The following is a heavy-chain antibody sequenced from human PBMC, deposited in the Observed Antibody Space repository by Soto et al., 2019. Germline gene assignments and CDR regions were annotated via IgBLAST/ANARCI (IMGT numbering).Heavy chain of an antibody. V-gene: IGHV3-23*01. Sequence: EVQLLESGGGLVQPRGSLSLSCAASAFTFNNYAMSWVRQAPGKGLEWVSGIGGSGRTTYYADSVKGRFTISRDNSNNTLFLQINSLRAEDTAVYYCAKSRYSDSSGDFYDYWGQGTLVIVSS. CDR3: AKSRYSDSSGDFYDY. CDR2: IGGSGRTT. CDR1: AFTFNNYA. J-gene: IGHJ4*02. D-gene: IGHD3-22*01.